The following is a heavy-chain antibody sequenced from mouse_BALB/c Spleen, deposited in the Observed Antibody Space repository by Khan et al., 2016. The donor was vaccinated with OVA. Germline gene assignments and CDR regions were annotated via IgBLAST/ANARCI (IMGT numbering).Heavy chain of an antibody. CDR1: GYTFTDYT. D-gene: IGHD1-1*01. J-gene: IGHJ2*01. CDR3: VRGNYFY. Sequence: EVQLQQSGPELVKPGASVKMSCKTSGYTFTDYTLHWVKQSHGKSLEWIGNVNPNIGNTRYNQKFKDKATLTLDKSSRTTYMELRSLTSEDSAVYYCVRGNYFYWGQGATLTVSS. V-gene: IGHV1-22*01. CDR2: VNPNIGNT.